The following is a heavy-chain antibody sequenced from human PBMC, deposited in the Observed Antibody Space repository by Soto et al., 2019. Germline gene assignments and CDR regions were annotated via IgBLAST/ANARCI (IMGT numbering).Heavy chain of an antibody. J-gene: IGHJ1*01. CDR1: GITFHEYV. D-gene: IGHD1-1*01. CDR2: ITWDGADV. CDR3: AKGRTRPATSHKFPQN. Sequence: EVQLVESGGGLVQPGGSLRISCAASGITFHEYVMLWVRQAPGKGLEWVSAITWDGADVNYADSVKGRFTISRDNAKNSLYLQMSSLRPEDTALYYCAKGRTRPATSHKFPQNWGQGTWVTVYS. V-gene: IGHV3-9*01.